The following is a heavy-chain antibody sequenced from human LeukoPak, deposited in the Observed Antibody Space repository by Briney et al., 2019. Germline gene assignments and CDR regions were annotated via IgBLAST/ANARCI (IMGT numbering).Heavy chain of an antibody. J-gene: IGHJ4*02. CDR1: GYSFTSYW. CDR3: ARHYYEGGFYFDSSGYPDY. Sequence: KPGESLKISCKGSGYSFTSYWIGWVRQMPGKGLEWMGIIYPGDSDTRYSPSFQGRVTISADKSISTAYLQWSSLKASDTAMYYCARHYYEGGFYFDSSGYPDYWGQGTLVTVSS. D-gene: IGHD3-22*01. V-gene: IGHV5-51*01. CDR2: IYPGDSDT.